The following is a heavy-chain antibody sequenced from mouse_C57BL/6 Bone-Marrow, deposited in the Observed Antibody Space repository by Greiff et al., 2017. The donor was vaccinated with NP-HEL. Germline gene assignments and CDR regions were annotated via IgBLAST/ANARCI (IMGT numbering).Heavy chain of an antibody. D-gene: IGHD2-1*01. Sequence: QVQLKQPGAELVKPGASVKLSCKASGYTFTSYWMHWVKQRPGQGLEWIGMIHPNSGSTNYNEKFKSKATLTVDKSSSTAYMQLSSLTSEDSAVYYGARVYPYYAMDYWGQGTSVTVSS. J-gene: IGHJ4*01. CDR1: GYTFTSYW. V-gene: IGHV1-64*01. CDR3: ARVYPYYAMDY. CDR2: IHPNSGST.